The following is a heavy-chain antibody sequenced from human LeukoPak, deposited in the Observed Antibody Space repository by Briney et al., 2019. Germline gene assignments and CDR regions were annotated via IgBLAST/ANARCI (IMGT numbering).Heavy chain of an antibody. CDR3: ARGRLGYCSSTSCYDAFDI. CDR1: GFTFSSYS. V-gene: IGHV3-21*01. D-gene: IGHD2-2*01. CDR2: ISSSSSYI. Sequence: GGSLRLSCAASGFTFSSYSMNWVRQAPGKGLEWVSSISSSSSYIYYADSVKGRFTISRDNAKNSLYLQMNSLRAEDTAVYYCARGRLGYCSSTSCYDAFDIWGQGTMVTVSS. J-gene: IGHJ3*02.